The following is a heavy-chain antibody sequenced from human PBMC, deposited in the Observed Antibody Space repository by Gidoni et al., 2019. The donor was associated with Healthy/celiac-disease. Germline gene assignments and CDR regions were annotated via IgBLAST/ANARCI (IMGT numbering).Heavy chain of an antibody. CDR1: GSTFSSYS. CDR3: ARKTEQWLFDY. Sequence: EVQLVESGGGLVKPGGSLRRSGAASGSTFSSYSMNWGRQAPGKGLEWVSSISSSSSYIYYADSVKGRFTISRDNAKNSLYLQMNSLRAEDTAVYYCARKTEQWLFDYWGQGTLVTVSS. V-gene: IGHV3-21*01. CDR2: ISSSSSYI. J-gene: IGHJ4*02. D-gene: IGHD6-19*01.